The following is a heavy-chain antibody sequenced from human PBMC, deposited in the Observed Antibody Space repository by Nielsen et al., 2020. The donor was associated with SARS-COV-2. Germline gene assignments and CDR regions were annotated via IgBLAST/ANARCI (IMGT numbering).Heavy chain of an antibody. V-gene: IGHV5-51*01. J-gene: IGHJ5*02. CDR2: IYPGDSDT. CDR1: GYSFTSYW. D-gene: IGHD3-3*01. CDR3: ARCYYDFWSGYQLGWFDP. Sequence: GGSLRLSCKGSGYSFTSYWIGWVRQMPGKGLEWMGIIYPGDSDTRYSPSFQGQVTISADKSISTAYLQWSSLKASDTAMYYCARCYYDFWSGYQLGWFDPWGQGTLVTVSS.